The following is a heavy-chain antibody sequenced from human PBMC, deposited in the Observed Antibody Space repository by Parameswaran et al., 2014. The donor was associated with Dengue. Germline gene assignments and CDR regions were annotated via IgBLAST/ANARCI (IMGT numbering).Heavy chain of an antibody. V-gene: IGHV4-34*01. D-gene: IGHD2-2*01. CDR2: INHSGST. Sequence: PGKGLEWIGEINHSGSTNYNPSLKSRVTISVDTSKNQFSLKLSSVTAADTAVYYCARGRASCYLLCFPDPTRHKNWFDPWGQGTLVTVSS. J-gene: IGHJ5*02. CDR3: ARGRASCYLLCFPDPTRHKNWFDP.